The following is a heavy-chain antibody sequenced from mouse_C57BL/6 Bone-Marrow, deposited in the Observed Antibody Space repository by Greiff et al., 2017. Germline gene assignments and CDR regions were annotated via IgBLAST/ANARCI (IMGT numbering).Heavy chain of an antibody. Sequence: VQLKESGGDLVKPGGSLKLSCAASGFTFSSYGMSWVRPTPDKRLEWVATISSGGSYNYYPDSVTGRLTISRDNAKNTLYLQMSRLKSEDTAMYYCARNNYYGSSYPYYAMDYWGQGTSGTVSS. CDR1: GFTFSSYG. V-gene: IGHV5-6*01. CDR2: ISSGGSYN. J-gene: IGHJ4*01. CDR3: ARNNYYGSSYPYYAMDY. D-gene: IGHD1-1*01.